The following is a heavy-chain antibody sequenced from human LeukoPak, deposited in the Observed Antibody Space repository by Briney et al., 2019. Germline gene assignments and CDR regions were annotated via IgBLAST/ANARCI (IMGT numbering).Heavy chain of an antibody. CDR2: MNPNSGNT. D-gene: IGHD3-10*01. CDR1: GYTFTSYD. V-gene: IGHV1-8*01. CDR3: ARRRSMVRGADLGY. J-gene: IGHJ4*02. Sequence: GASVKVSCKASGYTFTSYDINWVRQATGQGLEWMGWMNPNSGNTGYAQKFQGRVTMTRNTSISTAYMELSSLRSEDMAVYYCARRRSMVRGADLGYWGQGTLVTVSS.